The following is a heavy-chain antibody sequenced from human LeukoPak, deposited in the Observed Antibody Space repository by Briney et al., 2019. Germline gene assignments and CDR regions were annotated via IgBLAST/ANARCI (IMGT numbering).Heavy chain of an antibody. CDR3: ARDSMYYDFWSGYYTHNWFDP. CDR2: IYTSGST. Sequence: PSETLSLTCTVSGGSISSYYWSWIRQPAGKGLEWIGRIYTSGSTNYNPSLKSRVTMSVDTSKNQFSLKLSSVTAADTAVYYCARDSMYYDFWSGYYTHNWFDPWGQGTLVTVSS. V-gene: IGHV4-4*07. J-gene: IGHJ5*02. CDR1: GGSISSYY. D-gene: IGHD3-3*01.